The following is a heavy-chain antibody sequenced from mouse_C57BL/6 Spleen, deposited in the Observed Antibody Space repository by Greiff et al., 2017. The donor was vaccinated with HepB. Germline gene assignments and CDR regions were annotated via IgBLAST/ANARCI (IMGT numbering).Heavy chain of an antibody. V-gene: IGHV1-85*01. CDR1: GYTFTSYD. D-gene: IGHD1-1*01. CDR2: IYPRDGST. Sequence: VQLQQSGPELVKPGASVKLSCKASGYTFTSYDINWVKQRPGQGLEWIGWIYPRDGSTKYNEKFKGKATLTVDTSSSTAYMELHSLTSEDSAVYFCARSDYYYGSSPYYYAMDYWGQGTSVTVSS. J-gene: IGHJ4*01. CDR3: ARSDYYYGSSPYYYAMDY.